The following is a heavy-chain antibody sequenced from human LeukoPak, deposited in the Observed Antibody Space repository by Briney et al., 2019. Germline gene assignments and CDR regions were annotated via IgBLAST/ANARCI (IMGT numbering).Heavy chain of an antibody. Sequence: PGGSLRLSCAASGFTFSSYAMHWVRQAPGKGLEWVAVISYDGSNKYYADSVKGRFTIPRDNSKNTLYLQMNSLRAEDTAVYYCAREGALVAVCDYWGQGTLVTVSS. CDR3: AREGALVAVCDY. CDR1: GFTFSSYA. J-gene: IGHJ4*02. V-gene: IGHV3-30*04. CDR2: ISYDGSNK. D-gene: IGHD2-8*02.